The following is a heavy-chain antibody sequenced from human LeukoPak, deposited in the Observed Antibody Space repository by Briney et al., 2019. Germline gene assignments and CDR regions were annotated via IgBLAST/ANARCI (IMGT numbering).Heavy chain of an antibody. CDR1: GFTFSNYA. V-gene: IGHV3-23*01. Sequence: AGGSLRLSCAASGFTFSNYAMSWVRQAPGKGLECVSAISDSGDKTDYADSVRGRFTIYRDNSKDMLYLQMNSLGAADTAVYYCAKDGGGYCNNSSCWGQGTLVTVSS. CDR3: AKDGGGYCNNSSC. CDR2: ISDSGDKT. J-gene: IGHJ4*02. D-gene: IGHD2-2*01.